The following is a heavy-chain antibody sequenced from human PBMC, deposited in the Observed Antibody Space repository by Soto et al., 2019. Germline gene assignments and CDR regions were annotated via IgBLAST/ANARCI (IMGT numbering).Heavy chain of an antibody. V-gene: IGHV1-69*01. CDR3: AREARGFGELHPLFQH. CDR2: VIHIFGTA. Sequence: QVQLVQSGAEVKKPGSSVKVSCKASGGTFSSYAISWVRQAPGQGLEWMGGVIHIFGTANYAQKFQGRVTITADESTGTAYMELSSLRSEDTAVYYCAREARGFGELHPLFQHWGQGTLVTVSS. D-gene: IGHD3-10*01. J-gene: IGHJ1*01. CDR1: GGTFSSYA.